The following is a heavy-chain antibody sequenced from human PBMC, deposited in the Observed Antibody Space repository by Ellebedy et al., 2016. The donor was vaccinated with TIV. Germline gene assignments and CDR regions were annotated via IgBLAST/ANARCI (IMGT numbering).Heavy chain of an antibody. Sequence: SETLSLXXTVSGYSISNVYYWGWIRQPPGKGLEWFGSIYRGRTYYNPSLKSRFTISLDTSENQFSLKLSSVTAADTAVYYCTRTRYGGNLDWGQGTLVTVSS. V-gene: IGHV4-38-2*02. CDR2: IYRGRT. CDR3: TRTRYGGNLD. J-gene: IGHJ1*01. CDR1: GYSISNVYY. D-gene: IGHD4-23*01.